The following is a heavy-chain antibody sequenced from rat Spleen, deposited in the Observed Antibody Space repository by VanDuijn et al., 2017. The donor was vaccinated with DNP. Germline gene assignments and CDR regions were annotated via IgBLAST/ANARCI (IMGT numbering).Heavy chain of an antibody. CDR1: GFSFSDYD. V-gene: IGHV5-7*01. J-gene: IGHJ3*01. CDR2: ITYVGSIT. CDR3: ATSSYFGYDYGFAY. D-gene: IGHD1-7*01. Sequence: EVQLVESGGGLVQPGGSLKLSCAASGFSFSDYDMAWVRQTPKEGPEWVSTITYVGSITYYRDSVKGRFTISRDNAKSSLYLQMNSLKSEDTATYYCATSSYFGYDYGFAYWGQGTLVTVSS.